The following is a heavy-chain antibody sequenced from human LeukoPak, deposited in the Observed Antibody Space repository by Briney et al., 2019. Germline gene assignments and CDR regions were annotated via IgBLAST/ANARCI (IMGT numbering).Heavy chain of an antibody. CDR1: GGAISYYY. D-gene: IGHD5-24*01. V-gene: IGHV4-59*01. CDR3: ARDRLQLQS. Sequence: SETLSLTCTVSGGAISYYYWNWIRQPPGKGLEWIGYIYYTGNTDYNPSLKSRVTISVDTSKNQFSLKLSSVTAADTAVYYCARDRLQLQSWGQGTLVTVSS. CDR2: IYYTGNT. J-gene: IGHJ5*02.